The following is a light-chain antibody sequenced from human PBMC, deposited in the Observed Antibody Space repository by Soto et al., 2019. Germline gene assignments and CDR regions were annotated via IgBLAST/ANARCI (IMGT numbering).Light chain of an antibody. V-gene: IGLV2-8*01. CDR1: SSDVGGYNY. CDR2: EVS. J-gene: IGLJ2*01. CDR3: SSYGGTNSLKV. Sequence: QSALTQPPSASGSPGQSVTISCTGTSSDVGGYNYVSWNQQHPGKAPKVMMYEVSKRPSGVPDRFSGSKSGNTASLTVSGLQAEDEADYYCSSYGGTNSLKVFGGGTKLTVL.